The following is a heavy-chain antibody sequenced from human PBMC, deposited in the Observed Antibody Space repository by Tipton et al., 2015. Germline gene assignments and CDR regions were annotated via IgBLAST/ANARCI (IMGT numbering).Heavy chain of an antibody. CDR3: VKWDYYGSEKTGFDY. CDR1: GFALTSYW. J-gene: IGHJ4*02. CDR2: IREDGSEK. Sequence: GSLRLSCAASGFALTSYWMSWVRQAPGKGLEWVANIREDGSEKFYADSVKGRFTISRDNAKNSLDLQMNSLNAADTAVYYCVKWDYYGSEKTGFDYWGQGALVTVSS. V-gene: IGHV3-7*01. D-gene: IGHD3-10*01.